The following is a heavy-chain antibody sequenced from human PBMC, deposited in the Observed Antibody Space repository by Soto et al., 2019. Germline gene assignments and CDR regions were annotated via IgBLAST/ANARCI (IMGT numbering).Heavy chain of an antibody. CDR1: GYTFINLD. D-gene: IGHD6-13*01. CDR3: ARMASAGTLNWFDP. CDR2: MNPGSGTT. Sequence: QVQLVQSGAEVKEPGASVRVSCKASGYTFINLDISWVGQAAGQGLEWLGWMNPGSGTTGYASNFQGRVAMTRDASTGTSHLELSSLTSDDMAVYYCARMASAGTLNWFDPWGQGTLVTVSS. V-gene: IGHV1-8*02. J-gene: IGHJ5*02.